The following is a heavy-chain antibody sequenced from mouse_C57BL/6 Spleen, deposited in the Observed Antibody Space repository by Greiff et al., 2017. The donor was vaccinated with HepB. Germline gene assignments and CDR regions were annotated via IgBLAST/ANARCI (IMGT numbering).Heavy chain of an antibody. J-gene: IGHJ4*01. CDR3: ARKGSSSGAMDY. V-gene: IGHV1-26*01. Sequence: VQLQQSGPELVKPGASVKISCKASGYTFTDYYMNWVKQSHGKSLEWIGDINPNNGGTSYNQKFKGKATLTVDKSSSTAYMELRSLTSEDSAVYYCARKGSSSGAMDYWGQGTSVTVSS. CDR1: GYTFTDYY. CDR2: INPNNGGT. D-gene: IGHD1-1*01.